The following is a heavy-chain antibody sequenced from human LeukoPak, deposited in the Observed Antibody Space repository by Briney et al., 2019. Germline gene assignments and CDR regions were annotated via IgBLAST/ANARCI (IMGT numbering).Heavy chain of an antibody. CDR2: ISGSGGST. J-gene: IGHJ4*02. CDR1: GFTFSSYA. D-gene: IGHD6-19*01. Sequence: GGSLRLSCAASGFTFSSYAMSWVRQAPGKGLEWVSAISGSGGSTYYADSVEGRSTITRDNSKNTLYLQMNSLRAEDTAVYYCANAVAGSRNPFDYWGQGTLVTVSS. CDR3: ANAVAGSRNPFDY. V-gene: IGHV3-23*01.